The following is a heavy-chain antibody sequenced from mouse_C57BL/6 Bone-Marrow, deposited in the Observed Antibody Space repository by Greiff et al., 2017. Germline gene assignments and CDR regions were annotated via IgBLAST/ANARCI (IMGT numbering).Heavy chain of an antibody. CDR3: ARNYYGSSTGAY. Sequence: QVQLQQPGAELVKPGASVKMSCKASGYTFTSYWITWVKQRPGQGLEWIGDIYPGSGSTNYNEKFKSKATLTVDTSSSTADMQLSSLTSEDSALYYCARNYYGSSTGAYCGQSALVTVSA. J-gene: IGHJ3*01. V-gene: IGHV1-55*01. CDR2: IYPGSGST. CDR1: GYTFTSYW. D-gene: IGHD1-1*01.